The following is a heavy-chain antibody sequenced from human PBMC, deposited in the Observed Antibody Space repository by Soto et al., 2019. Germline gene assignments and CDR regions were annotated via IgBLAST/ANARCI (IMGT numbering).Heavy chain of an antibody. CDR2: IKNSSSTI. Sequence: EVQLKESGGGLVRPGGSLRLSCAASGFAFSDYSMNWVRQSPGKGLEWLSYIKNSSSTIYYADSVKGRFTISRDNAKNLVFLHMASLRAEDTALYYCARTYHDYVWGTYQLDSWGPGTLVTVSS. D-gene: IGHD3-16*02. J-gene: IGHJ4*02. CDR1: GFAFSDYS. V-gene: IGHV3-48*01. CDR3: ARTYHDYVWGTYQLDS.